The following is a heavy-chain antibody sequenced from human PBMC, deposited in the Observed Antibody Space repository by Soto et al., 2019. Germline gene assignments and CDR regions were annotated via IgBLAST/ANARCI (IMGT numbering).Heavy chain of an antibody. Sequence: PGRSLRLSCAASGFTFSGSAMHWVRQASGKGLEWVGRIRSKANSYATAYAASVKGRFTISRDDSKNTAYLQMNSLRAEDTAVYYCARDRSVVVAAPVYYYYGMDVWGQGTTVTVSS. CDR3: ARDRSVVVAAPVYYYYGMDV. J-gene: IGHJ6*02. D-gene: IGHD2-15*01. CDR1: GFTFSGSA. V-gene: IGHV3-73*01. CDR2: IRSKANSYAT.